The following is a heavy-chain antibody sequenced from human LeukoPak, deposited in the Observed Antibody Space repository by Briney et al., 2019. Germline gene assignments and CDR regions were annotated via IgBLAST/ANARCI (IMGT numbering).Heavy chain of an antibody. V-gene: IGHV1-18*01. CDR2: ISAYNGNT. D-gene: IGHD6-13*01. CDR1: GYTFTSYG. J-gene: IGHJ4*02. Sequence: ASVKVSCKASGYTFTSYGISWVRQAPGQGLEWMGWISAYNGNTNYAQKLQGRVTMTTDTSTSTAYMELRGLRSDETAVYYCARAAIAAAVTPSDYWGQGTLVTVSS. CDR3: ARAAIAAAVTPSDY.